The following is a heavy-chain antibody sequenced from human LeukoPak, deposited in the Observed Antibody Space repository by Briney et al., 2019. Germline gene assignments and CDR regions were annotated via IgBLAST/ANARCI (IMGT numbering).Heavy chain of an antibody. Sequence: SETLSLTCTVSGAYVSSGSYYWTWIRQPPGKGLEWIGYIYYSGSTNYNPSLESRVAISLDTSKNHFSLNMTSVTAADTAVYFCARDQYGDFAFDYWGQGVLVTVSS. V-gene: IGHV4-61*01. CDR3: ARDQYGDFAFDY. CDR1: GAYVSSGSYY. D-gene: IGHD4-17*01. CDR2: IYYSGST. J-gene: IGHJ4*02.